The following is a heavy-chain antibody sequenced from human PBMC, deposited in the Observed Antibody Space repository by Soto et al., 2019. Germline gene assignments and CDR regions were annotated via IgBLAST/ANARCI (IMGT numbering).Heavy chain of an antibody. CDR1: GGTFSSYA. V-gene: IGHV1-69*01. Sequence: QVQLVQSGAEVKKPGSSVKVSCKASGGTFSSYAISWVRQAPGQGLEWMGGIIPIFGTANYAQEFQGRVTITADESTSTAYMELSSLRSEDTAVYYCARGVLLTPYYYYYGMDVWGQGTTVTVSS. CDR3: ARGVLLTPYYYYYGMDV. J-gene: IGHJ6*02. CDR2: IIPIFGTA. D-gene: IGHD3-10*01.